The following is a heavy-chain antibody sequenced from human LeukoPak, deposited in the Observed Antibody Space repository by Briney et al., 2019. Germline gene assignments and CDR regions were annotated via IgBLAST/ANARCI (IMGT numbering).Heavy chain of an antibody. V-gene: IGHV1-46*01. Sequence: GASVKVSCKASGYTFTSYYMHWVRQAPGQGLEWMGIINPSGGSTSYAQKFQGRVTKTRDTSTSTAYMELSSLRSEDTAVYYCASQLDNWFDPWGQGTLVTVSS. J-gene: IGHJ5*02. CDR3: ASQLDNWFDP. CDR1: GYTFTSYY. D-gene: IGHD1-1*01. CDR2: INPSGGST.